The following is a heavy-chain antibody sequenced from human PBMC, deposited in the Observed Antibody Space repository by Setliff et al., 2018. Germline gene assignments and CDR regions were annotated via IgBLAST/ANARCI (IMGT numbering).Heavy chain of an antibody. CDR1: GYTFTCYD. J-gene: IGHJ6*03. V-gene: IGHV1-8*03. Sequence: ASVKVSCKASGYTFTCYDINWVRQATGQGLEWMGWMNPNSGNTGYAQKFQGRVTITRNTSISTAYMELSSLRSEDTAVYYCARVKVIVGATPRTYYMDVWGKGTTVTVSS. D-gene: IGHD1-26*01. CDR3: ARVKVIVGATPRTYYMDV. CDR2: MNPNSGNT.